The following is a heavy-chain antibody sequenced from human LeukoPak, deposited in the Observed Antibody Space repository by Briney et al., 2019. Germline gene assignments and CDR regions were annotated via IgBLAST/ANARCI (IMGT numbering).Heavy chain of an antibody. D-gene: IGHD3-3*01. V-gene: IGHV1-18*01. Sequence: ASVKVSCKASGYTFTSYGISWVRRAPGQGLEWMGWISAYNGNTNYAQKLQGRVTMTTDTSTSTAYMELRSLRSDDTAVYYCARDRLWSGYYWNYYYMDVWGKGTTVTVSS. CDR2: ISAYNGNT. CDR3: ARDRLWSGYYWNYYYMDV. CDR1: GYTFTSYG. J-gene: IGHJ6*03.